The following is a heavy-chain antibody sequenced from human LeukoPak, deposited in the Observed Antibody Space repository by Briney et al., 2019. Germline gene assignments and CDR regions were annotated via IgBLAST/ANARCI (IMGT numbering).Heavy chain of an antibody. Sequence: SETLSLTCAVYGGSFSGYYWSWIRQPAGKGLEWIGRIYTSGSTNYNPSLKSRVTMSVDTSKNQFSLKLSSVTAADTAVYYCARDLTTVTTYLHSSEDYYGMDVWGQGTTVTVSS. CDR3: ARDLTTVTTYLHSSEDYYGMDV. CDR2: IYTSGST. J-gene: IGHJ6*02. V-gene: IGHV4-4*07. CDR1: GGSFSGYY. D-gene: IGHD4-17*01.